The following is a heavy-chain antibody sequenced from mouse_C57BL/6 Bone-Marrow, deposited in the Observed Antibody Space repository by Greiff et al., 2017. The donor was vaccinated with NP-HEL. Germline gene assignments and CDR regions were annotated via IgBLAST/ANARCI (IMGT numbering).Heavy chain of an antibody. J-gene: IGHJ2*01. D-gene: IGHD1-1*01. CDR1: GFNIKDYY. Sequence: DVQLQESGAELVRPGASVKLSCTASGFNIKDYYMHWVKQRPEQGLEWIGRIDPEDGDTEYAPKFQGKATMTADTSSNTAYLQLSSLTSEDTAVYYCTRTTVVAHFDYWGQGTTLTVSS. CDR2: IDPEDGDT. CDR3: TRTTVVAHFDY. V-gene: IGHV14-1*01.